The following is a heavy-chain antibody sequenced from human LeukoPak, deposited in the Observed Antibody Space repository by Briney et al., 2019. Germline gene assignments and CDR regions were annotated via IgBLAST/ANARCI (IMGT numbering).Heavy chain of an antibody. CDR3: ARVEAYSYGSYLFDY. V-gene: IGHV4-34*01. Sequence: SETLSLTCAVYGGSFSGYYWGWIRQPPGKGLEWIGEINHSGSTNYNPSLKSRVTISVDTSKNQFSLKLSSVTAADTAVYCCARVEAYSYGSYLFDYWGQGTQVSVSA. CDR1: GGSFSGYY. D-gene: IGHD5-24*01. J-gene: IGHJ4*02. CDR2: INHSGST.